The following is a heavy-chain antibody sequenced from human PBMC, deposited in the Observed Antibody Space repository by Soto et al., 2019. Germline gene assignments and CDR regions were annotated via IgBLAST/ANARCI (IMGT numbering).Heavy chain of an antibody. CDR1: GYTFTGYY. CDR3: AREWYDSSGYSNWFDP. V-gene: IGHV1-2*02. J-gene: IGHJ5*02. CDR2: INPNSGGT. Sequence: QVQLVQSGAEVKKPGASVKVSCKASGYTFTGYYMHWVRQAPGQGLEWMGWINPNSGGTNYAQKFQGRVTMTRDTSISTAYMELSRLRSDDTAVYYCAREWYDSSGYSNWFDPXGQGTXXTVSS. D-gene: IGHD3-22*01.